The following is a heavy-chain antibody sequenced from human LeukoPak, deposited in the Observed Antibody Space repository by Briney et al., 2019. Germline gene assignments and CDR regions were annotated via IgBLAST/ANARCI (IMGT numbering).Heavy chain of an antibody. J-gene: IGHJ3*02. CDR2: INPNSGGT. D-gene: IGHD1-26*01. Sequence: ASVKVSCKASGYTFISYGISWVRQAPGQGLEWMGWINPNSGGTNYAQKFQGRVTMTRDTSISTAYMELSRLRSDDTAVYYCARDYSGSYDAFDIWGQGTMVTVSS. CDR1: GYTFISYG. CDR3: ARDYSGSYDAFDI. V-gene: IGHV1-2*02.